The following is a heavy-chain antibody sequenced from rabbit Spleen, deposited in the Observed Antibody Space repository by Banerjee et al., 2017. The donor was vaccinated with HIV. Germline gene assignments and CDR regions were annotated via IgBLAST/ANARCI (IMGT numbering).Heavy chain of an antibody. CDR1: GVSLNDKDV. J-gene: IGHJ4*01. D-gene: IGHD1-1*01. Sequence: EQLEESGGGLVKPEGSLTLTCKASGVSLNDKDVMCWVRQAPGKGLEWIACINIVIGKSVYASWAKGRFTMSRTSSTTVTLQMTSLTAADTATYFCARDLVAVIGWNFNLWGPGTLVTVS. V-gene: IGHV1S45*01. CDR2: INIVIGKS. CDR3: ARDLVAVIGWNFNL.